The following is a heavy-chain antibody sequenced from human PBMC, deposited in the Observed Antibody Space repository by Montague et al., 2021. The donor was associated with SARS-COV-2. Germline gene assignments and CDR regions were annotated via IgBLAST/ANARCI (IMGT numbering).Heavy chain of an antibody. CDR1: GGSISSYY. Sequence: SETLSLTCTVSGGSISSYYWSWIRQPPGRGLEWIGYIYCSGSTNYNPSLKSRVTISVDTSKNQFSLKLSSVTAADTAVYYCAREYPGFALDYWGQGTLVTVSS. CDR2: IYCSGST. CDR3: AREYPGFALDY. V-gene: IGHV4-59*01. J-gene: IGHJ4*02. D-gene: IGHD6-25*01.